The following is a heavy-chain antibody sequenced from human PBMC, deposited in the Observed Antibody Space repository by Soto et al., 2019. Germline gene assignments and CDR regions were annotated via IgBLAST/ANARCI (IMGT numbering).Heavy chain of an antibody. CDR1: GYTFTGYY. V-gene: IGHV1-3*01. J-gene: IGHJ5*02. Sequence: ASVKVSCTASGYTFTGYYMHWVRQAPGQRLEWMGWINAGNGNTKYSQKFQGRVTITRDTSASTAYMELSSLRSEDTAVYYCAIGESLAVAGTGWFDPWGQGTLVTVSS. CDR3: AIGESLAVAGTGWFDP. D-gene: IGHD6-19*01. CDR2: INAGNGNT.